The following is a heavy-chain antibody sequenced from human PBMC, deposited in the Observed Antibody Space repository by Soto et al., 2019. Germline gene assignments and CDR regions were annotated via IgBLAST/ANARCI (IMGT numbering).Heavy chain of an antibody. J-gene: IGHJ6*03. CDR2: IYSGGST. Sequence: GGSLRLSCAASGFTVSSNYMSWVRQAPGKGLEWVSVIYSGGSTYYADSVKGRFTISRHNSKNTLYLQMNSLRAEDTAVYYCARGKELRFLEWSTKYYYYYMDVWGKGTTVTVSS. D-gene: IGHD3-3*01. CDR1: GFTVSSNY. V-gene: IGHV3-53*04. CDR3: ARGKELRFLEWSTKYYYYYMDV.